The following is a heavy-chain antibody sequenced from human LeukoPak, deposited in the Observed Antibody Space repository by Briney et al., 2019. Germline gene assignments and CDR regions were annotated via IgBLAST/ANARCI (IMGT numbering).Heavy chain of an antibody. V-gene: IGHV4-61*02. Sequence: TSETLSLTCTVSGGSISSGSYYWSWIRQPAGKGLEWIGRIYTSGSTNYNPSLKSRVTISVATSKNQFSLKLSSVTAADTAVYYCARETYYDFWSGYLPGYYYYMDVWGKGTTVTVSS. CDR2: IYTSGST. CDR1: GGSISSGSYY. D-gene: IGHD3-3*01. CDR3: ARETYYDFWSGYLPGYYYYMDV. J-gene: IGHJ6*03.